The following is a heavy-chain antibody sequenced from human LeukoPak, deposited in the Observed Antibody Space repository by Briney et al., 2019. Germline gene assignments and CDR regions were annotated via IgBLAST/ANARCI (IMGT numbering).Heavy chain of an antibody. CDR2: IYYSGST. CDR1: GGSVSSGSYY. D-gene: IGHD2/OR15-2a*01. J-gene: IGHJ3*02. Sequence: SETLSLTCTVSGGSVSSGSYYWGWIRQPPGKGLEWIGSIYYSGSTYYNPSLKSRVTISVDTSKNQFSLKLSSVTAADTAVYYCARLYGGRHDAFDIWGQGTMVTVSS. CDR3: ARLYGGRHDAFDI. V-gene: IGHV4-39*01.